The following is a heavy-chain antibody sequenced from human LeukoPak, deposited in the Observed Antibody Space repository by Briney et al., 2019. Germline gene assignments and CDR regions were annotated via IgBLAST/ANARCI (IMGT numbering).Heavy chain of an antibody. Sequence: SVKVSCKASGGTFRSYAISWVRQAPGQGLEWMGGIIPIFGTANYAQKFQGRVTITADESTSTAYMELSSLRSEDTAVYYCARGKVPASPRNPCFDYWGQGTLVTVSS. J-gene: IGHJ4*02. CDR2: IIPIFGTA. V-gene: IGHV1-69*13. D-gene: IGHD2-2*01. CDR3: ARGKVPASPRNPCFDY. CDR1: GGTFRSYA.